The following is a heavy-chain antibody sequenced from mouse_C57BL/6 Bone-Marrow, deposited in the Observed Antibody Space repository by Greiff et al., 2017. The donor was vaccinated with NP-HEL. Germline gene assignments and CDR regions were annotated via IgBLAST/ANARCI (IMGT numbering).Heavy chain of an antibody. D-gene: IGHD1-1*01. CDR1: GYTFTSYW. Sequence: VQLQQSGAELVKPGASVKLSCKASGYTFTSYWMHWVKQRPGQGLEWIGMIHPNSGSTNYNEKFKSKATLTVDKSSSTAYMQLSSLTSEDSAVYYCARGGVATNYYAMDYWGQGTSVTVSS. CDR2: IHPNSGST. J-gene: IGHJ4*01. V-gene: IGHV1-64*01. CDR3: ARGGVATNYYAMDY.